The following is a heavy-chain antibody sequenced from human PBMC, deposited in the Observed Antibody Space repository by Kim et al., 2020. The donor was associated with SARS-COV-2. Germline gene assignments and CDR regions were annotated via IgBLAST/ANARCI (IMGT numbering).Heavy chain of an antibody. J-gene: IGHJ3*02. CDR1: GFTFSSYW. V-gene: IGHV3-7*01. CDR3: ARAGYSSSWYLGAFDI. D-gene: IGHD6-13*01. Sequence: GGSLRLSCAASGFTFSSYWMSWVRQAPGKGLEWVANIKQDGSEKYYVDSVKGRFTISRDNAKNSLYLQMNSLRAEDTAVYYCARAGYSSSWYLGAFDIWGQGTMVTVSS. CDR2: IKQDGSEK.